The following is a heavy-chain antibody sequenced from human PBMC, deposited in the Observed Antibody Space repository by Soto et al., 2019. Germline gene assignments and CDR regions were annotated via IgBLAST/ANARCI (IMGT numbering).Heavy chain of an antibody. D-gene: IGHD6-6*01. V-gene: IGHV1-46*03. CDR2: INPSGGST. Sequence: ASVKVSCKASGYTFTSYYMHWVRQAPGQGLEWMGIINPSGGSTSYAQKFQGRVTMTRDTSTSTVYMELSSLRSEDTAVYYCARVDSSSFSLLAPNYYMDVWGKGTTVTVSS. CDR3: ARVDSSSFSLLAPNYYMDV. CDR1: GYTFTSYY. J-gene: IGHJ6*03.